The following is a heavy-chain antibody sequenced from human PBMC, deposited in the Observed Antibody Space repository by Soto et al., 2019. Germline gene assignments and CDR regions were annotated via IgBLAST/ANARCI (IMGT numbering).Heavy chain of an antibody. Sequence: EVQLLESGGGLVQPGGSLRLSCAASGFTFSSYAMSWVRQAPGKGLEWVSAISGSGGSTYYADSVKGRFTISRDNSKNTLYLQMNSLRAEDTAVYYCAKGRGYSGYDSESHFDYWGQGTLVTVSS. CDR3: AKGRGYSGYDSESHFDY. J-gene: IGHJ4*02. CDR2: ISGSGGST. CDR1: GFTFSSYA. V-gene: IGHV3-23*01. D-gene: IGHD5-12*01.